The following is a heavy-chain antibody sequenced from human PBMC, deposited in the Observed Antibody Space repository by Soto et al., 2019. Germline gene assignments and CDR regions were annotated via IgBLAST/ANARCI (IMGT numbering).Heavy chain of an antibody. CDR3: AKEKWLVPWYYFDY. CDR2: ISYDGSNK. J-gene: IGHJ4*02. Sequence: AGGSLRLSCAASGFTFSSYGMHWVRQAPGKGLEWVAVISYDGSNKYYADSVKGRFTISRDNSKNTLYLQMNSLRAEDTAVYYCAKEKWLVPWYYFDYWGQGTLVTVSS. CDR1: GFTFSSYG. D-gene: IGHD6-19*01. V-gene: IGHV3-30*18.